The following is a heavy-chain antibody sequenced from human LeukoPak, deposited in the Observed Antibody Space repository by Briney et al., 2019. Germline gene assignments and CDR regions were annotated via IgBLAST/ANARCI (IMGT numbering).Heavy chain of an antibody. CDR2: IKSKTDGGTT. CDR1: GFTFSNAW. Sequence: GGSLRLSCAASGFTFSNAWMSWVRQAPGKGLEWVGRIKSKTDGGTTDYAAPVKGRFTIPRDDSKNTLYLQMNSLKTEDTAVYYCTTDPLYDYVWGSYRYGFDYWGQGTLVTVSS. D-gene: IGHD3-16*02. V-gene: IGHV3-15*01. CDR3: TTDPLYDYVWGSYRYGFDY. J-gene: IGHJ4*02.